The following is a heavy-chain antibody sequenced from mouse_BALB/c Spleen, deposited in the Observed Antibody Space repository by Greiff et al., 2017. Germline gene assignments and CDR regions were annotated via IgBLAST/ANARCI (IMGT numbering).Heavy chain of an antibody. Sequence: EVKLEESGPGLVKPSQSLSLTCSVTGYSITSGYYWNWIRQFPGNKLEWMGYISYDGSNNYNPSLKNRISITRDTSKNQFFLKLNSVTTEDTATYYCARDQGLRIYAMDYWGQGTSVTVSS. J-gene: IGHJ4*01. CDR1: GYSITSGYY. D-gene: IGHD2-4*01. CDR2: ISYDGSN. V-gene: IGHV3-6*02. CDR3: ARDQGLRIYAMDY.